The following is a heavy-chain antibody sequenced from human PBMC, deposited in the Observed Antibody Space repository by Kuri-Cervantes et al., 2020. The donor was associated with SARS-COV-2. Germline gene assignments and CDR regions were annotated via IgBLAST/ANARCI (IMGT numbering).Heavy chain of an antibody. Sequence: ASVKVSCKASGYTFTNYGINWVRQAPGQGLEWMGWSSGYNDHTNYAQNLQGRVTLTTDTSTSTAYMELRSLRSDDTAVYYCARDRGSGYDFFDYWGQGTLVTVSS. CDR2: SSGYNDHT. D-gene: IGHD5-12*01. V-gene: IGHV1-18*01. J-gene: IGHJ4*02. CDR3: ARDRGSGYDFFDY. CDR1: GYTFTNYG.